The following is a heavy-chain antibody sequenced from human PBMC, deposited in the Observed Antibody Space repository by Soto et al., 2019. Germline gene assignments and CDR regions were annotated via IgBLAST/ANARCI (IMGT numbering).Heavy chain of an antibody. V-gene: IGHV4-39*01. CDR2: IYYSGST. CDR3: ASRPRRISYMDV. Sequence: SETLSLTCTVSGGSISSSIYYWGWIRQPPGKGLEWIGSIYYSGSTYYNPSLKSRVTISVDTSKNQFSLKLSSVTAADTAVYYCASRPRRISYMDVWGKGTTVTVSS. D-gene: IGHD1-20*01. J-gene: IGHJ6*03. CDR1: GGSISSSIYY.